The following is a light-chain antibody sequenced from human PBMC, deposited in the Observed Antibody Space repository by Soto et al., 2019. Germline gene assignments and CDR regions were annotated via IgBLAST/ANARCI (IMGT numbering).Light chain of an antibody. CDR1: QSISSW. CDR2: DAS. V-gene: IGKV1-5*01. Sequence: DIPMTQSPSTLSASVGDRVTITCRASQSISSWLAWYQQKPGKAPKLLIYDASSLESGVPSRFSGSGSGTEFTRTVSSLQPDDFAPYYCQQSYSTPWTFGQGTKVEIK. J-gene: IGKJ1*01. CDR3: QQSYSTPWT.